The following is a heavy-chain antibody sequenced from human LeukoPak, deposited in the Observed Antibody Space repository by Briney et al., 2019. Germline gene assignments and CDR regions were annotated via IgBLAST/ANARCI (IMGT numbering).Heavy chain of an antibody. CDR2: IIPIFGTA. CDR3: AREKVWDIVVVPAAIPAFDI. D-gene: IGHD2-2*02. V-gene: IGHV1-69*01. Sequence: ASVKVSCKASGGTSSSYAISWVRQAPGQGLEWMGGIIPIFGTANYAQKFQGRVTITADESTSTAYMELSSLRSEDTAVYYCAREKVWDIVVVPAAIPAFDIWGQGTMVTVSS. CDR1: GGTSSSYA. J-gene: IGHJ3*02.